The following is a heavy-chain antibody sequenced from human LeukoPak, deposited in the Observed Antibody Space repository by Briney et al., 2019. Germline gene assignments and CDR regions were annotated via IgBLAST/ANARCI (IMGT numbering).Heavy chain of an antibody. Sequence: SETLSLTCAVYGGPFSGYYWSWIRQPPGKGLEWIGEINLSGSTNYNPSLKSRVTISVDTSKNQFSLKLSSVTAADTAVYYCAGIFNGYNLGDYWGQGTLVTVSS. CDR3: AGIFNGYNLGDY. J-gene: IGHJ4*02. CDR1: GGPFSGYY. D-gene: IGHD5-24*01. CDR2: INLSGST. V-gene: IGHV4-34*01.